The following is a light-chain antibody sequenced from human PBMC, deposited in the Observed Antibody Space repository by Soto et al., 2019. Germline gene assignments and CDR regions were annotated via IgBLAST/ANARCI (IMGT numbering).Light chain of an antibody. CDR3: QPYNNWPLT. J-gene: IGKJ4*01. V-gene: IGKV4-1*01. CDR2: DTS. Sequence: DIVLTPSPDSLAVPLGARATINCKSSQSVLYSSYNKSYLAWYQHKPGQTPRLLIYDTSTRATGVPTRFSGSRSGAEFTLTINSLQSEDFAVYYCQPYNNWPLTFGGGTKVDIK. CDR1: QSVLYSSYNKSY.